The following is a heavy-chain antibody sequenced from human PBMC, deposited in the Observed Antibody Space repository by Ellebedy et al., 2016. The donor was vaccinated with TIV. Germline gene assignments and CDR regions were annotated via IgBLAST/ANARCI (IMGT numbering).Heavy chain of an antibody. CDR1: GFTLSSYW. CDR2: INRDGSDM. D-gene: IGHD1-1*01. V-gene: IGHV3-7*01. CDR3: ARDDGIRTVEY. J-gene: IGHJ4*02. Sequence: GESLKISXAVSGFTLSSYWMSWVRQAPGKGLESVANINRDGSDMYYVDSVKGRFTVSRDNAKNSLYLQMNSLRAEDTAVYYWARDDGIRTVEYWGQGTLVTVSS.